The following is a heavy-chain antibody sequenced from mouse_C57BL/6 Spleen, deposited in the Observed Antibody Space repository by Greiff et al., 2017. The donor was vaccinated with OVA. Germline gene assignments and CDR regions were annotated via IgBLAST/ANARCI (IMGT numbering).Heavy chain of an antibody. CDR2: IYPRSGNT. CDR3: ARWDYGSSYFDV. D-gene: IGHD1-1*01. Sequence: QVQLKESGAELARPGASVKLSCKASGYTFTSYGISWVKQRTGQGLEWIGEIYPRSGNTYYNEKFKGKATLTADKSSSTAYMELRSLTSEDSAVYFCARWDYGSSYFDVWGTGTTVTVSS. V-gene: IGHV1-81*01. J-gene: IGHJ1*03. CDR1: GYTFTSYG.